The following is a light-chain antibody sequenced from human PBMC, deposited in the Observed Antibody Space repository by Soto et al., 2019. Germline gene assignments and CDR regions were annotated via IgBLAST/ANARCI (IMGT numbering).Light chain of an antibody. CDR3: QQYGIPPYT. Sequence: EIVFTQSPGTLSLSPGERATLSCRASQSVSSSYLAWYQQKPGQAPRLLIYAASSRATGIPDRFSGSGSGTDFTLTISRLEPEDFAVYYCQQYGIPPYTFGQGTKLEIK. CDR2: AAS. J-gene: IGKJ2*01. V-gene: IGKV3-20*01. CDR1: QSVSSSY.